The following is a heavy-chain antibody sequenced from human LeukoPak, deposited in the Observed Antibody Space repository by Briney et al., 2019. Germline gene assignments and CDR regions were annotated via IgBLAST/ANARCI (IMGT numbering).Heavy chain of an antibody. Sequence: GGSLTLSCAASGFTFSSYGMHWVRQAPGKGLEWVAFIRYDGSNKYYADSVKGRFTISRDNSKNTLYLQMNSLRAEDTAVYYCAKASKGIRFLEWLYFDYWGQGALVTVSS. V-gene: IGHV3-30*02. D-gene: IGHD3-3*01. J-gene: IGHJ4*02. CDR2: IRYDGSNK. CDR3: AKASKGIRFLEWLYFDY. CDR1: GFTFSSYG.